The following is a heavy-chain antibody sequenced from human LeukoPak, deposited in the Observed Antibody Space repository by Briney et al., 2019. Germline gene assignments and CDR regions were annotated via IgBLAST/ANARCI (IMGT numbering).Heavy chain of an antibody. J-gene: IGHJ4*02. D-gene: IGHD3-22*01. CDR2: INPDGSAT. V-gene: IGHV3-74*01. Sequence: GGSLRLSCAASGFTFETHWMHWVRQAPGRGLVWASRINPDGSATTYADSVRGRFTISRDNGKNTLFLQMNSLRVDDTAVYYCARDFYTTGYHSNGDDFDYLGQGTLVTVSS. CDR1: GFTFETHW. CDR3: ARDFYTTGYHSNGDDFDY.